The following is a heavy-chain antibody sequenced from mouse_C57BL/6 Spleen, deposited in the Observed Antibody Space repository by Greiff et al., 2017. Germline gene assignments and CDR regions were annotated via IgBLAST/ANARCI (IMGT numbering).Heavy chain of an antibody. CDR2: IDPSDSYT. J-gene: IGHJ3*01. Sequence: QVQLQQPGAELVMPGASVKLSCKASGYTFTSYWMHWVKQRPGQGLEWIGDIDPSDSYTNYNQKFKGKSTLTVDKSSSTAYMQLSSLTSEDSAVYYCANTDGYWVAYWGQGTLVTVSA. V-gene: IGHV1-69*01. CDR1: GYTFTSYW. D-gene: IGHD5-1-1*01. CDR3: ANTDGYWVAY.